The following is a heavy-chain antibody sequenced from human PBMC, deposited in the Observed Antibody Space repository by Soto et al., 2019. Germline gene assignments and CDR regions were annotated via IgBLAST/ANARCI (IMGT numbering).Heavy chain of an antibody. CDR3: ARGYYGSGSYWSY. CDR1: GGSISSGGYY. CDR2: IYYSGST. V-gene: IGHV4-31*03. D-gene: IGHD3-10*01. Sequence: SETLSLTSTVSGGSISSGGYYWSWIRQHPGKGLEWIGYIYYSGSTYYNPSLKSRVTISVDTSKNQFSLKLSSVTAADTAVYYCARGYYGSGSYWSYWGQGTLVTVSS. J-gene: IGHJ4*02.